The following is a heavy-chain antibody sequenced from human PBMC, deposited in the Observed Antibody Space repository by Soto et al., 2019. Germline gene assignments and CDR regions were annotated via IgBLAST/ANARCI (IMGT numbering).Heavy chain of an antibody. CDR2: MYWNDDK. CDR3: AHKGGFGVVIRWFGP. D-gene: IGHD3-3*01. Sequence: QITLKESGPTLVKPPQTLTLNCTLSGFSLSTSGAGVGWIRQPPGKALERLALMYWNDDKRYSPYLESRLTIHKDTSKNQVVLTKTNMDHVDTATYCSAHKGGFGVVIRWFGPWGKRTLVTVSS. J-gene: IGHJ5*02. CDR1: GFSLSTSGAG. V-gene: IGHV2-5*01.